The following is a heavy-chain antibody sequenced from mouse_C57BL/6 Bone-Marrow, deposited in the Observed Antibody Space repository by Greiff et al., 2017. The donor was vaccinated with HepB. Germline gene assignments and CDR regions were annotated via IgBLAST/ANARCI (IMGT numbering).Heavy chain of an antibody. CDR3: TRDDSLYYYAMDY. Sequence: VQGVESGAELVRPGASVTLSCKASGYTFTDYEMHWVKQTPVHGLEWIGAIEPETGGTAYNQKFKGKAILTADKSSSTAYMELRSLTSEDSAVYYCTRDDSLYYYAMDYWGQGTSVTVSS. D-gene: IGHD2-4*01. J-gene: IGHJ4*01. CDR2: IEPETGGT. CDR1: GYTFTDYE. V-gene: IGHV1-15*01.